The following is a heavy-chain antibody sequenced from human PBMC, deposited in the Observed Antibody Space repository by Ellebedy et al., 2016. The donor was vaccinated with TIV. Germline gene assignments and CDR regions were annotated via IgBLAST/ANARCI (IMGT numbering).Heavy chain of an antibody. V-gene: IGHV3-23*01. Sequence: GESLKISCVASGLSLTTFAMSWVRQAPGRGLEWVASITENSGYGYYADSVKGRFIISKDTSKNTLNLQLNSLTVEDTAIYYCAKNYPSVTPQYRSVSDVWGRGTTVTVSS. CDR2: ITENSGYG. D-gene: IGHD4-17*01. J-gene: IGHJ6*02. CDR1: GLSLTTFA. CDR3: AKNYPSVTPQYRSVSDV.